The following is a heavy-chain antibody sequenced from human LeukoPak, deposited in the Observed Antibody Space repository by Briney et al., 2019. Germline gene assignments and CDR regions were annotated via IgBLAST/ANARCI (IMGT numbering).Heavy chain of an antibody. V-gene: IGHV3-9*01. J-gene: IGHJ4*02. CDR1: GFTFDDYA. Sequence: PGRSLRLSCAASGFTFDDYAMHWVRQAPGKGLGWVSGISWDSGSIGYADSVKGRFTISRDNAKNSLYLQMNSLRAEDTALYYCAKGSGYSYGTIVDYWGQGTLVTVSS. CDR2: ISWDSGSI. D-gene: IGHD5-18*01. CDR3: AKGSGYSYGTIVDY.